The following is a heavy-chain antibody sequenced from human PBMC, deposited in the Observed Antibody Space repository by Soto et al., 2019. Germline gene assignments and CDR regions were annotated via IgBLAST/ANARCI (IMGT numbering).Heavy chain of an antibody. J-gene: IGHJ4*02. D-gene: IGHD3-3*01. CDR1: GFTFSSYA. Sequence: HPGGSLRLSCAASGFTFSSYAKSWVRQAPGKGLEWVSAISGSGGSTYYADSVKGRFTISRDNSKNTLYLQMNSLRAEDTAVYYCAKVGRLRFLEWLLFPSFDYWGQGTLVTVSS. CDR3: AKVGRLRFLEWLLFPSFDY. CDR2: ISGSGGST. V-gene: IGHV3-23*01.